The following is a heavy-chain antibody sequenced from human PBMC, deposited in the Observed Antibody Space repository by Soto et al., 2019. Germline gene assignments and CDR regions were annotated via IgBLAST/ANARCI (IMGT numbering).Heavy chain of an antibody. J-gene: IGHJ4*02. D-gene: IGHD2-2*01. CDR1: GGSISSSSYY. CDR3: ARFYCSSTSCYVGY. Sequence: PSETLSLTCTVSGGSISSSSYYWGWIRQPPGKGLEWIGSIYYSGSTYYNPSLKSRVTISVDTSKNQFSLKLSSVTAADTAVYYCARFYCSSTSCYVGYWGQGTLVTVSS. V-gene: IGHV4-39*01. CDR2: IYYSGST.